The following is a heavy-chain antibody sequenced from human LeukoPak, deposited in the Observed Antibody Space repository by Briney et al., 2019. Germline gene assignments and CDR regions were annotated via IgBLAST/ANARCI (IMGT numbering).Heavy chain of an antibody. J-gene: IGHJ4*02. Sequence: ASVKVSCKASGYTFTGYYMHWVRQAPGQGLEWMGWINPNSGGTNYAQKFQGRVTMTRDTSISTAYMELSRLRSGDTAVYYCARGPLVGATTMGVYWGQGTLVTVSS. CDR1: GYTFTGYY. CDR3: ARGPLVGATTMGVY. CDR2: INPNSGGT. V-gene: IGHV1-2*02. D-gene: IGHD1-26*01.